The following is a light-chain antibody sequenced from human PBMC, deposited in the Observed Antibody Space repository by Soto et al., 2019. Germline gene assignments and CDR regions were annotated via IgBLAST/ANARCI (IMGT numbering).Light chain of an antibody. CDR2: LNSDGSH. J-gene: IGLJ3*02. V-gene: IGLV4-69*01. CDR1: SGHSNYA. CDR3: QTWGSGIRV. Sequence: QPVLSQSPSASPPPRPSANLTCTLSSGHSNYAIAWHQQQPEKGPRYLMKLNSDGSHSKGDGIPDRFSGSSSGAERYLTISSLQSEDEAEYYCQTWGSGIRVFGGGTKLTVL.